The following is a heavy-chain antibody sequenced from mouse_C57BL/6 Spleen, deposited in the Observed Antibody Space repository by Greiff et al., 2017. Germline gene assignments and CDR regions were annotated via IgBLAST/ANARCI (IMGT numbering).Heavy chain of an antibody. J-gene: IGHJ1*03. CDR1: GFTFSDYG. Sequence: VKLVESGGGLVKPGGSLKLSCAASGFTFSDYGMHWVRQAPEKGLEWVAYISSGSSTIYYADTVKGRFTISRDNAKNTLFLQMTSLRSEDTAMYYCARRITTVGYFDVWGTGTTVTVSS. CDR3: ARRITTVGYFDV. V-gene: IGHV5-17*01. CDR2: ISSGSSTI. D-gene: IGHD1-1*01.